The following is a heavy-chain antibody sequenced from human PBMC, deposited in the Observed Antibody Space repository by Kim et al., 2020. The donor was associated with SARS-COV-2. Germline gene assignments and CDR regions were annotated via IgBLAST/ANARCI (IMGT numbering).Heavy chain of an antibody. CDR3: ARDSSDWKGVDY. CDR2: IDTAGRTI. Sequence: GGSLRLSCAASGFTFSNYWMHWVRQVPGKGLAWVSRIDTAGRTINYADSVKGRFTISRDNAKNTLYLQMDSLRVEDTTVYYCARDSSDWKGVDYWGQGTLVTVSS. J-gene: IGHJ4*02. D-gene: IGHD6-19*01. V-gene: IGHV3-74*01. CDR1: GFTFSNYW.